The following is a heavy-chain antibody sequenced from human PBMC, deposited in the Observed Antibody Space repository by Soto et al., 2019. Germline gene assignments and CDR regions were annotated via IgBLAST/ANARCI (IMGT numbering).Heavy chain of an antibody. CDR3: TTGFSSDWVGCDS. V-gene: IGHV3-15*07. J-gene: IGHJ4*02. D-gene: IGHD2-21*02. CDR2: VKSRILGETT. Sequence: GPALTLSDAAPGCTFSSARRHWVRQAQGKGLEWVGRVKSRILGETTDYAAPVKGRFTISRDDSTSTVYLQMNSLKTDDTAVYYCTTGFSSDWVGCDSWGQGTMVTVS. CDR1: GCTFSSAR.